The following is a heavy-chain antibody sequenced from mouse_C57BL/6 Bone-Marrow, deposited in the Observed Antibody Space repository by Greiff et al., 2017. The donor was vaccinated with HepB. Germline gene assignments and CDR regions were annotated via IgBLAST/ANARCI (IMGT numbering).Heavy chain of an antibody. V-gene: IGHV8-8*01. D-gene: IGHD1-1*01. J-gene: IGHJ3*01. Sequence: LQQSGPGILQPSQTLSLTCSFSGFSLSTFGMGVGWIRQPSGKGLEWLAHIWWDDDKYYNPALKSRLTISKDTSKNQVFLKIANVDTADTATYYCARHYYGSSRFAYWGQGTLVTVSA. CDR1: GFSLSTFGMG. CDR3: ARHYYGSSRFAY. CDR2: IWWDDDK.